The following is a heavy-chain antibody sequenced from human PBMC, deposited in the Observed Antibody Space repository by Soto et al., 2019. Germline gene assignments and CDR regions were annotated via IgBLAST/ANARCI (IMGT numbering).Heavy chain of an antibody. D-gene: IGHD6-19*01. CDR1: GYTFTSYG. CDR3: ARRSSGWRYNWFDP. V-gene: IGHV1-18*01. CDR2: ISAYNGNT. J-gene: IGHJ5*02. Sequence: ASVKVSCKASGYTFTSYGISWVRQAPGQGLEWMGWISAYNGNTNYAQKLRGRVTMTTDTSTSTAYMELRSLRSDDTAVYYCARRSSGWRYNWFDPWGQGTLVTVSS.